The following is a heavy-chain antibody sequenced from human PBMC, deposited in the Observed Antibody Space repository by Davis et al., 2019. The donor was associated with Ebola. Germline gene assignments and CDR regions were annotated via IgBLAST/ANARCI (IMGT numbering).Heavy chain of an antibody. CDR3: ARSLATRGANNYHYYKDV. V-gene: IGHV1-2*02. Sequence: ASVKVSCKASGYTFTSYGMHWVRQAPGQGLEWMGWINPNSGGTDYAQKFQGRVTMTRDTSISTAYMELSRLTSDDTAVYYCARSLATRGANNYHYYKDVWGKGTTVTVSS. J-gene: IGHJ6*03. CDR1: GYTFTSYG. CDR2: INPNSGGT. D-gene: IGHD2-15*01.